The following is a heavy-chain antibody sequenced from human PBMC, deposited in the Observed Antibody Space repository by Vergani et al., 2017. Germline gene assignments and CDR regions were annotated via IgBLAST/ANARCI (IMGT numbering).Heavy chain of an antibody. J-gene: IGHJ4*02. V-gene: IGHV3-30*18. Sequence: QVQLVESGGGVVQPGRSLRLSCAASGFTFRRSGMHWVRQAPGKGLEWVAVISYDGSNKYYADSVTGRFTISRDNSKNTLYLHMNSLRAEEPAVYYCAKDQYHQLLGWWLDYWGQGTLVTVSS. CDR3: AKDQYHQLLGWWLDY. CDR2: ISYDGSNK. CDR1: GFTFRRSG. D-gene: IGHD2-2*01.